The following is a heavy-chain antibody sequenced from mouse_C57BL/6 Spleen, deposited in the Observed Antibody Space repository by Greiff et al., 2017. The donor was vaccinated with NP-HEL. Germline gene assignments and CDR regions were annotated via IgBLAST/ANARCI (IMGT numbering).Heavy chain of an antibody. Sequence: EVQRVESGGGLVQPGGSLKLSCAASGFTFSDYYMYWVRQTPEKRLEWVAYISNGGGSTYYPDTVKGRFTISRDNAKNTLYLQMSRLKSEDTAMYYCARGGWLLLRGDAMDYWGQGTSVTVAS. D-gene: IGHD2-3*01. CDR1: GFTFSDYY. J-gene: IGHJ4*01. V-gene: IGHV5-12*01. CDR2: ISNGGGST. CDR3: ARGGWLLLRGDAMDY.